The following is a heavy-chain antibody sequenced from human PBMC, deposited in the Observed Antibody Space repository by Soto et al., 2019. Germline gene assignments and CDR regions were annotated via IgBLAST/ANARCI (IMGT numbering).Heavy chain of an antibody. D-gene: IGHD3-10*01. V-gene: IGHV4-4*02. J-gene: IGHJ3*02. CDR1: NASISSRKW. Sequence: QVQLQESGPGLVKPSGTLSLTCTVSNASISSRKWWTWVRQTPGKGLEWIGEIYHSGSINHNPSLKSRVTMSLDKSNTHFSLKMTSVTAADTAVYYCASKFGELLADAFDIWGQGTVVTVSS. CDR3: ASKFGELLADAFDI. CDR2: IYHSGSI.